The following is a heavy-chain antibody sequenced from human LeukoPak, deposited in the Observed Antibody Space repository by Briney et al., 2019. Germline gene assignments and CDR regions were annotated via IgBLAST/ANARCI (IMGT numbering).Heavy chain of an antibody. CDR3: ARDRNYDFWSGYYVGTFDP. CDR2: IYHSGST. J-gene: IGHJ5*02. V-gene: IGHV4-38-2*02. Sequence: SETLSLTCTVSGYSISSGYYWGWIRQPPGKGLEWIGSIYHSGSTYYNPSLKSRVTISVDTSKNQFSLKLSSVTAADTAVYYCARDRNYDFWSGYYVGTFDPWGQGTLVTVSS. D-gene: IGHD3-3*01. CDR1: GYSISSGYY.